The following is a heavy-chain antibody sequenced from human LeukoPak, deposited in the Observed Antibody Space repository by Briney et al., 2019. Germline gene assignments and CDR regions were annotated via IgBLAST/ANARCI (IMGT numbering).Heavy chain of an antibody. CDR3: ARVGYSSGSADY. Sequence: PGGSLRLSCAASGFTFSFYTMSWVRQAPGKGLEWVANIKQDGSEKYYVDSVKGRFTISRDNAKNSLYLQMNSLRAEDTAVYYCARVGYSSGSADYWGQGTLVTVSS. J-gene: IGHJ4*02. D-gene: IGHD6-19*01. CDR1: GFTFSFYT. CDR2: IKQDGSEK. V-gene: IGHV3-7*01.